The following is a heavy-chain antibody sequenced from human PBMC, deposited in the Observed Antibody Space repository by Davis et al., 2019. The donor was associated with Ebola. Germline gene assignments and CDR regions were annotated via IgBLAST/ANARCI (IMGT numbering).Heavy chain of an antibody. CDR3: ARVGTTDY. V-gene: IGHV3-30-3*01. Sequence: GEPLKISCAASGFTFSSYAMHWVRQAPGKGLEWVAVISYDGSNKYYADSVKGRFTISRDNSKNTLYLQMNSLRAEDTAVYYCARVGTTDYWGQGTLVTVSS. D-gene: IGHD4-17*01. CDR1: GFTFSSYA. J-gene: IGHJ4*02. CDR2: ISYDGSNK.